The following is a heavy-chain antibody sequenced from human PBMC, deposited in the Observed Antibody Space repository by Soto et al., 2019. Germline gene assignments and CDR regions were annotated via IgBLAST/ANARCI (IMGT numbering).Heavy chain of an antibody. Sequence: GGSLRLSCAASGFTFSNYGMSWVRQAPGKGLEWVSAIIGNGDITYYADSVKGRFTISRDNSKNTLYLQMNSLRAEDTAVYYCAKNPGYYYDSTGYHFDYWGQGTLVTVSS. CDR3: AKNPGYYYDSTGYHFDY. CDR1: GFTFSNYG. CDR2: IIGNGDIT. J-gene: IGHJ4*02. D-gene: IGHD3-22*01. V-gene: IGHV3-23*01.